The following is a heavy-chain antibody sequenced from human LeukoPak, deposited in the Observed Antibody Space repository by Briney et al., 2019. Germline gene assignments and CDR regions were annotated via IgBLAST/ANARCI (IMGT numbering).Heavy chain of an antibody. CDR2: IGIAGDT. CDR1: GFTFRSYD. D-gene: IGHD5/OR15-5a*01. Sequence: GGSLRLSCAASGFTFRSYDMHWVRQTPGRGLEWVSAIGIAGDTHYPDSVEGRFTISRENAKNSMYLQMNSLKDGDTAVYYCVRGGIQVSGIDAFDIWGQGTMVTVSS. CDR3: VRGGIQVSGIDAFDI. V-gene: IGHV3-13*01. J-gene: IGHJ3*02.